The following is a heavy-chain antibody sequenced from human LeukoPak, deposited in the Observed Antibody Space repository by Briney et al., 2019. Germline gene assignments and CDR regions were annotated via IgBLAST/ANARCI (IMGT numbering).Heavy chain of an antibody. Sequence: ASVKVSCKASGYTFTGYYMHWVRQAPGQGLEWMGWINPNSGGTKYAQKFQGRVTMTRDTSISTAYMELSRLRSDDTAVYYCARAAPLGYCSSTSCYIQGYYYGMDVWGQGTTVTVSS. CDR2: INPNSGGT. CDR3: ARAAPLGYCSSTSCYIQGYYYGMDV. CDR1: GYTFTGYY. D-gene: IGHD2-2*02. J-gene: IGHJ6*02. V-gene: IGHV1-2*02.